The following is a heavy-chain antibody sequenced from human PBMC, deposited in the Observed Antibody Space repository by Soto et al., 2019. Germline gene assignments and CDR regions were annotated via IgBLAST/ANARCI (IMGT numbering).Heavy chain of an antibody. CDR1: GFTFSSYA. V-gene: IGHV3-30-3*01. CDR2: ISYDGSNK. Sequence: QVQLVESGGGVVQPGRSLRLSCAASGFTFSSYAMHWVRQAPGKGLEWVAVISYDGSNKYYADSVKGRFTISRDNSKNRLYLQMNSLRAEDTAVYYCAREVDGWLDTYYGMDVWGQGTTVTVSS. CDR3: AREVDGWLDTYYGMDV. D-gene: IGHD3-9*01. J-gene: IGHJ6*02.